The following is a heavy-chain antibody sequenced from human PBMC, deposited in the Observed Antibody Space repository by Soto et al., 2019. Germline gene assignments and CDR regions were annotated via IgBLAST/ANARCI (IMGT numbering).Heavy chain of an antibody. CDR2: LSSDGSRA. V-gene: IGHV3-74*01. CDR3: ARGPTGWYGFDY. CDR1: GFSFSTNW. D-gene: IGHD6-19*01. Sequence: EVQLVESGGVLVQPGGSLRLSCAASGFSFSTNWMHWVSQAPGKGLVWVSRLSSDGSRANYADSVKGRFTISRDNAKNTLYLPMNSLTAEDTAIYYCARGPTGWYGFDYWGQGTLVTVSS. J-gene: IGHJ4*02.